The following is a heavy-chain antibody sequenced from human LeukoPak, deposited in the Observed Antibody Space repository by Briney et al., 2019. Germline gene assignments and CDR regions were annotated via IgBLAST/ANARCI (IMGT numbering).Heavy chain of an antibody. D-gene: IGHD1-26*01. CDR2: ISYDGSKK. J-gene: IGHJ3*02. CDR1: GFTFSSYG. CDR3: ARDMSGRYCIDI. V-gene: IGHV3-30*03. Sequence: PGGSLRLSCAASGFTFSSYGMHWVRQTPGKGLEWVAIISYDGSKKYYADSVKGRFTISRDSDKNTLYLEMNGLRAEDTAVYYCARDMSGRYCIDIWGQGTMATVSS.